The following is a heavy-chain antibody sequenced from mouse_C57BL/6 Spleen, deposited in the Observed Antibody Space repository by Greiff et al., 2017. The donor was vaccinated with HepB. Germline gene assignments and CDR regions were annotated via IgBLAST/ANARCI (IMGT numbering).Heavy chain of an antibody. D-gene: IGHD1-1*02. Sequence: VQLQQSGPGLVKPGASVKISCKASGYTFTDYYMNWVKQSHGKSLEWIGDINPNNGGTSYNQKFKGKATLTVDKSSSTAYMELRSLTSEDSAVYYCARRVVNWYFDVWGTGTTVTVSS. V-gene: IGHV1-26*01. CDR2: INPNNGGT. CDR3: ARRVVNWYFDV. J-gene: IGHJ1*03. CDR1: GYTFTDYY.